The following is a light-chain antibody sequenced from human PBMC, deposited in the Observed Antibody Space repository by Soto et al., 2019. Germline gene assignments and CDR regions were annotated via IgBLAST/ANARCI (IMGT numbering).Light chain of an antibody. V-gene: IGKV3-15*01. CDR2: GAS. CDR3: QQYDNWPGT. Sequence: VMTQSPGTLSLSPGERATLSCRASQSVSRTYLAWYQQKPVQAPRLLIYGASTGATGIPPRFSGSGSGTQFTLTISSLQSEDFAVYYCQQYDNWPGTFGQGTKVDIK. CDR1: QSVSRTY. J-gene: IGKJ1*01.